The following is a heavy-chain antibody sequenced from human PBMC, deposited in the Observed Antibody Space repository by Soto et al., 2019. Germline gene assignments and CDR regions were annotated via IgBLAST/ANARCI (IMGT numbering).Heavy chain of an antibody. CDR2: ISYDGGNK. Sequence: QVQLVESGGGVVQPGRSLRLSCAASGFTFRNYAMHWVRQAPGKGLECVAVISYDGGNKFYRDYVKGRFTISRDNSKNTLYLQINSLTYEDTAVYYCARGDREDIAVVIGVRPGEYGVDVWGQGTTVTVSS. D-gene: IGHD2-15*01. CDR1: GFTFRNYA. CDR3: ARGDREDIAVVIGVRPGEYGVDV. J-gene: IGHJ6*02. V-gene: IGHV3-30-3*01.